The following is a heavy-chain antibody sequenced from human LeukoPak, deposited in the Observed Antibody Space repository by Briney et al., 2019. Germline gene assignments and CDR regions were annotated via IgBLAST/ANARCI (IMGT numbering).Heavy chain of an antibody. D-gene: IGHD2-2*01. V-gene: IGHV1-2*02. Sequence: ASVKVSCKASGYTFTGYYMHWVRQAPGQGLEWMGWINPNSGGTNYAQKFQGRVTMTRDTSISTAYMELSRLRSDDTAVYYCARDLYCSSTSCYLGYYYYYMDVWGKGTTVTVSS. J-gene: IGHJ6*03. CDR3: ARDLYCSSTSCYLGYYYYYMDV. CDR1: GYTFTGYY. CDR2: INPNSGGT.